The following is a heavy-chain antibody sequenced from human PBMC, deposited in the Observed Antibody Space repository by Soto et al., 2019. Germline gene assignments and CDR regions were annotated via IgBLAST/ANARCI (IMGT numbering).Heavy chain of an antibody. Sequence: QVQLQESGPRLVKPSETLSLTCTVSGDSISSYYWSWFRQPPGKGLEWIGYIPYTGRNNYNPSLKRRVTISADTSKNQFALELRSVTAADTAVYFCARSPRLYETIGYSSYYSDYWGQGTLVTVSS. CDR3: ARSPRLYETIGYSSYYSDY. J-gene: IGHJ4*02. V-gene: IGHV4-59*01. CDR2: IPYTGRN. D-gene: IGHD2-21*01. CDR1: GDSISSYY.